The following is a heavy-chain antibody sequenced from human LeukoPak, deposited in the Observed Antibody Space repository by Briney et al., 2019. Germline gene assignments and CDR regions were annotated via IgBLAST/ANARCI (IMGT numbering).Heavy chain of an antibody. V-gene: IGHV3-15*01. D-gene: IGHD3-9*01. CDR2: IKSKTDCGTT. J-gene: IGHJ4*02. CDR1: GLPFSKVL. Sequence: GGALRLSCAASGLPFSKVLMSWGRQAPGEGLELGGRIKSKTDCGTTNYAAPMKDRFTISRDDSKNTLFLQMNGLKTEDTAVYFCATDGYDISTGCWFVHYWGRGNLVTVSS. CDR3: ATDGYDISTGCWFVHY.